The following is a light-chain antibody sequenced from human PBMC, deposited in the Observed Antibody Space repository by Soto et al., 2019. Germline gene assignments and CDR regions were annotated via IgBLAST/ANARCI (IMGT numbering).Light chain of an antibody. CDR2: DAS. J-gene: IGKJ1*01. CDR3: QQYYNYWT. V-gene: IGKV1-5*01. Sequence: DIQLTPSPSTLSASVGDGVTITCRASQSVSTWLAWYQQRPGKPPKLLIYDASSLQSGVPSKFNGGGSGTEFTLTISSLQPDDFATYYCQQYYNYWTFGQGTKVDIK. CDR1: QSVSTW.